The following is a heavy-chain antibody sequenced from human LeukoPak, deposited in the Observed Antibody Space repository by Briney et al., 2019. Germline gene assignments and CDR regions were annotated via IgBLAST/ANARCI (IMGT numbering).Heavy chain of an antibody. D-gene: IGHD5-18*01. CDR1: GYTFTSYD. V-gene: IGHV1-8*03. CDR2: MNPNSGNT. CDR3: ARARRGYSLYYYYMDV. J-gene: IGHJ6*03. Sequence: ASVKVSCKASGYTFTSYDINWVRQATGQGLEWMGWMNPNSGNTGYAQKFQGRVTITGNTSISTAYMELSSLRSEDTAVYYCARARRGYSLYYYYMDVWGKGTTVTVSS.